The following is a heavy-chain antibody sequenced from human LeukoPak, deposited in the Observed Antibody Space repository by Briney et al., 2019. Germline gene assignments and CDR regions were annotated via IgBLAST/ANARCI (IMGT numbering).Heavy chain of an antibody. CDR2: IYYSGST. D-gene: IGHD3-22*01. J-gene: IGHJ3*02. V-gene: IGHV4-59*01. Sequence: PSETLSLTCTVSGGSISSYYWSWIRQPPGKGLEWIGYIYYSGSTNYNPSLKSRVTISVDTSKNQFSLKLSSVTAADTAVYYCARVLPYGGRPNYYGSSGYLIYGAFDIWGQGTMVTVSS. CDR3: ARVLPYGGRPNYYGSSGYLIYGAFDI. CDR1: GGSISSYY.